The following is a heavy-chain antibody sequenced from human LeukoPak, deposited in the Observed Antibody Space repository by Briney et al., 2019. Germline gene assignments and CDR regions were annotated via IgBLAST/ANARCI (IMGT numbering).Heavy chain of an antibody. D-gene: IGHD3-10*01. CDR1: GFTFSSYG. CDR3: SKDLLPKKGRGVNNPPHYYYHGMDG. V-gene: IGHV3-33*06. J-gene: IGHJ6*04. Sequence: PGRSLRLSCAASGFTFSSYGMHWVRQAPGKGLEWVAVIWYDGSNKYYADSVKGRFTISRDNSKNTLYLQMNSLRAEDTAVYYCSKDLLPKKGRGVNNPPHYYYHGMDGWGKGATGTASP. CDR2: IWYDGSNK.